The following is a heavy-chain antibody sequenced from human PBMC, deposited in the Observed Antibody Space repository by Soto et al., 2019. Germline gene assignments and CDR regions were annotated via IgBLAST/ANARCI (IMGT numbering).Heavy chain of an antibody. J-gene: IGHJ4*02. D-gene: IGHD6-19*01. CDR3: AKRGRGAVAFDY. Sequence: EVQLLESGGGLVQPGGSLRLSCAASGFTFSSYAMSRVRQAPGKGLEWVSTISGSSGSTYYADSVRGRFTISRDNSKNTLYLQMNGLRAEDTAVYYCAKRGRGAVAFDYWGQGTLVTVSS. CDR2: ISGSSGST. V-gene: IGHV3-23*01. CDR1: GFTFSSYA.